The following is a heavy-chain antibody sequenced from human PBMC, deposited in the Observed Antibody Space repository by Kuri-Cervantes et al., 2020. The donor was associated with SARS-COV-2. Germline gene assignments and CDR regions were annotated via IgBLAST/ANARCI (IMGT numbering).Heavy chain of an antibody. CDR2: ISSSSNTI. D-gene: IGHD3-3*01. CDR3: TRVRFLEWLPDDY. V-gene: IGHV3-48*04. CDR1: GFTFSNAW. J-gene: IGHJ4*02. Sequence: GGSLRLSCAASGFTFSNAWMNWVRQAPGKGLEWVSYISSSSNTIYYADSVKGRFTISRDNAKNSLYLQMNSLRAEDTAAYYCTRVRFLEWLPDDYWGQGTLVTVSS.